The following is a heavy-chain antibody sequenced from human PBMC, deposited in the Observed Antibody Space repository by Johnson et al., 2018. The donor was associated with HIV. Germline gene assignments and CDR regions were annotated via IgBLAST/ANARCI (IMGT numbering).Heavy chain of an antibody. J-gene: IGHJ3*02. CDR1: GFTFSSYA. D-gene: IGHD1-7*01. CDR2: IYSKTDGGTT. Sequence: VQLVESGGGLVQPGGSLRLSCAASGFTFSSYAMHWVRQAPGKGLEWVGRIYSKTDGGTTEYAAPVKGRFTISRDDSKNTLYLQMNSLKSEDTAVYYCTTDQVGRNYGGKYHIWGRGTMVTVSS. V-gene: IGHV3-15*01. CDR3: TTDQVGRNYGGKYHI.